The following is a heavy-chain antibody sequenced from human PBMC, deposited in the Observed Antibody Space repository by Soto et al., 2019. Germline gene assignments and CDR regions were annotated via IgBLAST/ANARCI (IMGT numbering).Heavy chain of an antibody. CDR3: ARRSYSTNWRFDY. Sequence: QVQLQESGPGLVKPSGTLSLTCVVSGVSISSSNWWSWVRQPPGKGLEWIGEIYHSGSTNYNPSLKSRVTISVDKSTNQFSLKLCSVTAADTAVYFCARRSYSTNWRFDYWGQGTLVTVSS. CDR2: IYHSGST. D-gene: IGHD6-13*01. CDR1: GVSISSSNW. V-gene: IGHV4-4*02. J-gene: IGHJ4*02.